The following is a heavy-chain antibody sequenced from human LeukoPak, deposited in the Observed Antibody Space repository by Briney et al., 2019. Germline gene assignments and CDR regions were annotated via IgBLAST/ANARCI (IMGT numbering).Heavy chain of an antibody. D-gene: IGHD3-16*01. J-gene: IGHJ1*01. CDR1: GYTLTELS. Sequence: GASVKVSCKVSGYTLTELSMHRVRQAPGKGLEWMGGFDPEDGETIYAQKFQGRVTMTEDTSTDTAYMELSSLRSEDTAVYYCATSILGEWTPLSDWGQGTLVTVSS. V-gene: IGHV1-24*01. CDR3: ATSILGEWTPLSD. CDR2: FDPEDGET.